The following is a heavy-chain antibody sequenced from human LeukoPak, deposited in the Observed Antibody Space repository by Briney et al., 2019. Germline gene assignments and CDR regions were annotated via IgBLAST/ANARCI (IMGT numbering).Heavy chain of an antibody. Sequence: PGGSLRLSCAASGVTFSGYAMHWVRQAPGKGLEWVALTKYDGSDQYYADSVKGRFTISRDDSKSTLYLQMNSLRAEDTAVYYCARGHSVGWELGVCDYWGQGALVTVAS. D-gene: IGHD1-26*01. J-gene: IGHJ4*02. CDR1: GVTFSGYA. V-gene: IGHV3-33*01. CDR2: TKYDGSDQ. CDR3: ARGHSVGWELGVCDY.